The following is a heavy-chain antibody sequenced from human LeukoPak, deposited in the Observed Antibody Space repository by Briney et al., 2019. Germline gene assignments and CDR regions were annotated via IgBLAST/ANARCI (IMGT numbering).Heavy chain of an antibody. V-gene: IGHV4-30-2*01. CDR1: GGSISSGGYS. J-gene: IGHJ5*02. D-gene: IGHD6-19*01. CDR2: IYHSGST. CDR3: ARAAAVAESWWFDP. Sequence: SETLSLTCAVSGGSISSGGYSWSWIRQPPRKGLEWIGYIYHSGSTYYNPSLKSRVTISVDRSKNQFSLKLSSVTAADTAVYYCARAAAVAESWWFDPWGQGTLVTVSS.